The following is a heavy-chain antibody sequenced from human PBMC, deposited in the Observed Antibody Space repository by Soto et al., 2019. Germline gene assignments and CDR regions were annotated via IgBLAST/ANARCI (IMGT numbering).Heavy chain of an antibody. D-gene: IGHD6-13*01. V-gene: IGHV3-23*01. CDR1: GFTFSSYA. CDR3: AKENGYSSSWFEFDY. Sequence: EVQLLESGGGLVQPGGSLRLSCAASGFTFSSYAMSWVRQAPGKGLEWVSAISGSGGSTYYADSVKGRFTISRDNSNNTLNLQMNSLRAEDKAVYYCAKENGYSSSWFEFDYWGQGTLVTVSS. J-gene: IGHJ4*02. CDR2: ISGSGGST.